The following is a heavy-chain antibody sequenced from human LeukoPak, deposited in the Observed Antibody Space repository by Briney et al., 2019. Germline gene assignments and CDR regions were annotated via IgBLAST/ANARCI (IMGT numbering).Heavy chain of an antibody. V-gene: IGHV3-23*01. D-gene: IGHD3-10*01. J-gene: IGHJ6*02. CDR1: GLTFSSYA. CDR3: AKLIRGVIIYYYYGMDV. CDR2: ISGSGGST. Sequence: GGSLRLSCAASGLTFSSYAMSWVRQAPGKGLEWVSAISGSGGSTYYADSVKGRFTISRDNSKNTLYLQMNSLRAEDTAVYYCAKLIRGVIIYYYYGMDVWGQGTTVTVSS.